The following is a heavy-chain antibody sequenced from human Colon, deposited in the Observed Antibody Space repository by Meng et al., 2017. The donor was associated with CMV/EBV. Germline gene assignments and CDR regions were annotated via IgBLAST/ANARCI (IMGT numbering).Heavy chain of an antibody. CDR3: ATGYFYDSGGSYEGDY. J-gene: IGHJ4*01. CDR2: ISSSDSTT. Sequence: GESLKISCAASGFTFSLYEMNWVRQAPGKGLEWVSYISSSDSTTSYADSVKGRFTISRDNAKNSLYLQMNSLRAEDTAVYYCATGYFYDSGGSYEGDYWGHGTLVTVSS. V-gene: IGHV3-48*03. CDR1: GFTFSLYE. D-gene: IGHD3-22*01.